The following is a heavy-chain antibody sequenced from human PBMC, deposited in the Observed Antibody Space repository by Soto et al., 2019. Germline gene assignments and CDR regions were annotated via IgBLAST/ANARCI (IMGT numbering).Heavy chain of an antibody. Sequence: QVQLIQSEAEVKKPGSSVRVSCTASGGIFGSHGFSWVRQAPGQRLEWVGGFIPIFRTLTYTEKFQARVRIAADVSTNTVYLDLSSLTSEDTVVYYCVRDRRIYYSDPHDEFVASDYEVWGQGTMVSVSS. J-gene: IGHJ3*01. D-gene: IGHD3-22*01. CDR2: FIPIFRTL. CDR1: GGIFGSHG. V-gene: IGHV1-69*01. CDR3: VRDRRIYYSDPHDEFVASDYEV.